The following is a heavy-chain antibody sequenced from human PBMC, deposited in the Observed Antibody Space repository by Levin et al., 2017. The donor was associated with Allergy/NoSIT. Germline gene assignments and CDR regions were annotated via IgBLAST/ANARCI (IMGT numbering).Heavy chain of an antibody. V-gene: IGHV4-34*01. J-gene: IGHJ5*02. CDR2: INHSGST. D-gene: IGHD3-10*01. CDR3: ARSFFTMVRGVSPRGFDP. CDR1: GGSFSGYY. Sequence: NPSETLSLTCAVYGGSFSGYYWSWIRQPPGKGLEWIGEINHSGSTNYNPSLKSRVTISVDTSKNQFSLKLSSVTAADTAVYYCARSFFTMVRGVSPRGFDPWGQGTLVTVSS.